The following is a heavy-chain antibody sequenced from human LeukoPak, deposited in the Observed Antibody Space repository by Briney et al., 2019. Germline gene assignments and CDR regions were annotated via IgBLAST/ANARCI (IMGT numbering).Heavy chain of an antibody. CDR3: ARDSDYYDSSGLDY. V-gene: IGHV3-9*01. D-gene: IGHD3-22*01. Sequence: PGRSLRLSCAASGFTFDDYAMHWVRQAPGKGLEWVSGISWNSGSIGYADSVKGRFTISRDNAKNSLYLQMNSLRVEDTAVYYCARDSDYYDSSGLDYWGQGTLVTVSS. J-gene: IGHJ4*02. CDR2: ISWNSGSI. CDR1: GFTFDDYA.